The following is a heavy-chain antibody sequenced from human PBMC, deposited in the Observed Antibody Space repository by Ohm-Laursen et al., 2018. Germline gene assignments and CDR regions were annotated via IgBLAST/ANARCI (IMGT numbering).Heavy chain of an antibody. CDR2: IRKDGGET. V-gene: IGHV3-7*01. Sequence: SLRLSCTASGFTFSSYAMTWVRQAPGKGLEWVANIRKDGGETYYVDSVKGRFTISRDNAKNSLYLQINSLTGEDTAVYFCARDPTFHAFDIWGQGTMVTVSS. J-gene: IGHJ3*02. CDR3: ARDPTFHAFDI. CDR1: GFTFSSYA. D-gene: IGHD2/OR15-2a*01.